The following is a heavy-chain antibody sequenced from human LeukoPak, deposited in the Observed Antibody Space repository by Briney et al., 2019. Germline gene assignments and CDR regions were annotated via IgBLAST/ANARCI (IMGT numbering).Heavy chain of an antibody. CDR1: GGSISSGGYY. V-gene: IGHV4-30-2*01. CDR3: AREAPPGIWDY. Sequence: PSETLSLTCTVSGGSISSGGYYWSWIRQPPGKGLEWIGYIYHSGSTYYNPSLKSRVTISVDRSKNQFSLKLSSVTAADTAVYYCAREAPPGIWDYWGQGALVTVSS. CDR2: IYHSGST. D-gene: IGHD3-10*01. J-gene: IGHJ4*02.